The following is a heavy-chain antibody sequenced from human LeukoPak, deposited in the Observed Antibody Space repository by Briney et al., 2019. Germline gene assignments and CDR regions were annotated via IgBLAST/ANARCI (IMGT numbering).Heavy chain of an antibody. Sequence: GGSLRLSCAASGFTFSTYGMHWVRQAPGKGLEWVAFIRYDGSNKYYADSVKGRFTISRDNSKNTLYLQMNSLRAEDTAVYYCAKVSQWLVGAYGMDVWGQGTTVTVSS. CDR1: GFTFSTYG. CDR2: IRYDGSNK. J-gene: IGHJ6*02. CDR3: AKVSQWLVGAYGMDV. D-gene: IGHD6-19*01. V-gene: IGHV3-30*02.